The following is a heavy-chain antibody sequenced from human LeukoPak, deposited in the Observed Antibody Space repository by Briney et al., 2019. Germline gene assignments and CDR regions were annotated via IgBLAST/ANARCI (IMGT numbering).Heavy chain of an antibody. CDR2: IYHSGST. CDR3: ARDIGYCSGGSCYRTGIFDY. Sequence: GSLRLSCAASGFTVSSNYMSWVRQAPGKGLEWIGEIYHSGSTNYNPSLKSRVTISVDKSKNQFSLKLSSVTAADTAVYYCARDIGYCSGGSCYRTGIFDYWGQGTLVTVSS. CDR1: GFTVSSNY. J-gene: IGHJ4*02. V-gene: IGHV4-4*02. D-gene: IGHD2-15*01.